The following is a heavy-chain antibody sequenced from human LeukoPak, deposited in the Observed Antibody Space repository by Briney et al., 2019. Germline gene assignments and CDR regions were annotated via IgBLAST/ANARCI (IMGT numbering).Heavy chain of an antibody. CDR1: GCRFYSYA. V-gene: IGHV3-23*01. CDR3: AKDRSWSLHYGMDV. CDR2: IIGNGGST. J-gene: IGHJ6*02. D-gene: IGHD6-13*01. Sequence: GGSLRLSCAASGCRFYSYAMSWVRQAPGKGLEWVSGIIGNGGSTHYADSVKGRFTISRDNSKNTLYLQMNSLRAEDTAVYYCAKDRSWSLHYGMDVWGQGTTVTVSS.